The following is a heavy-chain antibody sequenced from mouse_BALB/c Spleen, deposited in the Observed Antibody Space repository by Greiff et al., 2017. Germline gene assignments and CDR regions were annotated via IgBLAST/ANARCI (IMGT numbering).Heavy chain of an antibody. CDR2: IWGDGST. D-gene: IGHD2-3*01. Sequence: QVQLQQSGPGLVAPSQSLSITCTVSGFSLTGYGVNWVRQPPGKGLEWLGMIWGDGSTDYNSALKSRLSISKDNSKSQVFLKMNSLQTDDTARYYCAREDGYYDMDDWGEGTTVTVSS. CDR3: AREDGYYDMDD. CDR1: GFSLTGYG. V-gene: IGHV2-6-7*01. J-gene: IGHJ4*01.